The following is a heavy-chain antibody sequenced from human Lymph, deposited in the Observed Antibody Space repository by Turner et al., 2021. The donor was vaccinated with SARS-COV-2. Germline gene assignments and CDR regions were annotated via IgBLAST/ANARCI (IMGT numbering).Heavy chain of an antibody. J-gene: IGHJ5*02. D-gene: IGHD2-2*01. CDR1: VGTFSSYA. V-gene: IGHV1-69*10. CDR3: ARESAYCSSTSCYDP. Sequence: QVQLVQSGAAVKKPGSSVKVSCKASVGTFSSYAITWVRQAHGQGIEWMGGIILILAIANYAQKFKGRVTITANKSTSTAYMELNRLSSEDTAVYYCARESAYCSSTSCYDPWGQGTLVTVSS. CDR2: IILILAIA.